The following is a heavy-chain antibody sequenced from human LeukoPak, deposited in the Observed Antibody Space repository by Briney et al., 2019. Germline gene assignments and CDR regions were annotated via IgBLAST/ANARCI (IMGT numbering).Heavy chain of an antibody. CDR2: ISGSGGST. CDR3: ARDPQPYCSGGSCLGDY. D-gene: IGHD2-15*01. CDR1: GFTFSSYA. J-gene: IGHJ4*02. Sequence: GGSLRLSCAASGFTFSSYAMSWVRQAPGKGLEWVSAISGSGGSTYYADSVKGRFTISRDNSKNTLYLQMNSLRAEDTAVYYCARDPQPYCSGGSCLGDYWGQGTLVTVSS. V-gene: IGHV3-23*01.